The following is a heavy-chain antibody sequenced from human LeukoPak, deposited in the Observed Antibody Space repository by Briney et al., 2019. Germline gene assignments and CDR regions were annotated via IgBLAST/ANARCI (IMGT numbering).Heavy chain of an antibody. J-gene: IGHJ4*02. CDR1: GFTFDDYA. Sequence: GGSLRLSCAASGFTFDDYAMHWVRQAPGRGLEGVSLISGEGGSTYYAYSVKGRFTSSRDNAKNSLDLQMNSLRGEDKAVYYCTRTPLIRSSGYSDYWGQGTLVTVSS. CDR3: TRTPLIRSSGYSDY. V-gene: IGHV3-43*02. D-gene: IGHD3-22*01. CDR2: ISGEGGST.